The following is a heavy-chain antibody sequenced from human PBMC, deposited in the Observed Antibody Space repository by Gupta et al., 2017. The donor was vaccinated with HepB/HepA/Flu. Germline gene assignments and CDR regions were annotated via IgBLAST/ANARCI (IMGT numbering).Heavy chain of an antibody. J-gene: IGHJ6*03. V-gene: IGHV4-39*01. D-gene: IGHD3-3*01. CDR1: GVSIGSSDYF. CDR3: ARHFNYDVWRGNLDGAYMDV. Sequence: QLQLQESGPRLVKPWETLSLTCTVSGVSIGSSDYFWGWIRHPPGKGLEWIGRMSYNGRTYYNPSLKSRLTISVDTSTNQFSLRLSSLTAADTAVYYCARHFNYDVWRGNLDGAYMDVWGKGTTVTVSS. CDR2: MSYNGRT.